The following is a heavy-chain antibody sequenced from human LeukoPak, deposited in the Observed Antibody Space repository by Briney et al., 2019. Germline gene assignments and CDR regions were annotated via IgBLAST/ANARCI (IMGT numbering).Heavy chain of an antibody. CDR3: ARRLRGYSYGSVFDY. CDR2: INHSRST. V-gene: IGHV4-34*01. J-gene: IGHJ4*02. CDR1: GGSFSGYY. D-gene: IGHD5-18*01. Sequence: PTETLSLACAVYGGSFSGYYWTWIRQPPGKGLEWIGEINHSRSTNYNPYLTSRLTISVDTSKNQLSLKLSSVTAADTAVYYCARRLRGYSYGSVFDYWGQGTLVTASS.